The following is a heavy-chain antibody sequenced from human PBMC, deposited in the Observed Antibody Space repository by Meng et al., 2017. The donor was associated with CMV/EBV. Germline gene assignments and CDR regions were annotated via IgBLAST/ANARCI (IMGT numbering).Heavy chain of an antibody. Sequence: ASGYTFTGYYVHWVRQAPGQGLEWMGWINPNSGGTNYAQKFQGRVTMTRDTSISTAYMELSRLRSDDTAVYYCASGGSYYLVDLDYWGQGTLVTVSS. D-gene: IGHD1-26*01. CDR2: INPNSGGT. J-gene: IGHJ4*02. CDR1: GYTFTGYY. V-gene: IGHV1-2*02. CDR3: ASGGSYYLVDLDY.